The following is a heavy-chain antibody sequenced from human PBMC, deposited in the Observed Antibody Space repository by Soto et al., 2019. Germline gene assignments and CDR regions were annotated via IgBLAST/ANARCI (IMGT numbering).Heavy chain of an antibody. CDR2: IWYDGTNE. CDR3: AWKPRVNLVDY. J-gene: IGHJ4*02. CDR1: GFTFSTYG. D-gene: IGHD2-8*02. V-gene: IGHV3-33*01. Sequence: QVQLVESGGGVVLPGTSLRLSCAASGFTFSTYGMHWVRQAPGKGLEWVAVIWYDGTNEYYADSVKGRFTISRDNSKNTLFLQMNSLRADDTAVYYCAWKPRVNLVDYWGQGTLVTVSS.